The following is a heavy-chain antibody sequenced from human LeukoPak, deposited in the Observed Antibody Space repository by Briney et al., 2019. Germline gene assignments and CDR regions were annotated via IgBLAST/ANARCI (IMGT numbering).Heavy chain of an antibody. CDR1: GGSFSGYY. J-gene: IGHJ4*02. CDR2: INHSGST. Sequence: SETLSLTCAVYGGSFSGYYGSWIRQPPGKGLEWIGEINHSGSTNYNPSLKSRVIISVDTSKNQFSLKLSSVTAADTAVYYCARGRQYYDSSGYSNWGQGTLVTVSS. CDR3: ARGRQYYDSSGYSN. V-gene: IGHV4-34*01. D-gene: IGHD3-22*01.